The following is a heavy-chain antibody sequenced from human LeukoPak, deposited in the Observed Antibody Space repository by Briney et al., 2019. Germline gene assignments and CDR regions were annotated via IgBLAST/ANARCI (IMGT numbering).Heavy chain of an antibody. V-gene: IGHV3-11*01. D-gene: IGHD1-26*01. CDR2: ISSGGTII. CDR1: GFTFSDYY. CDR3: ANPRLTSYSGSYKARFGY. Sequence: GGSLRLSCAASGFTFSDYYMTWIRQAPGKGLEWISYISSGGTIIYYADSVRGQFTISRDNAKKSLYLQMNSLRAEDTAVYYCANPRLTSYSGSYKARFGYWGQGTLVTVSS. J-gene: IGHJ4*02.